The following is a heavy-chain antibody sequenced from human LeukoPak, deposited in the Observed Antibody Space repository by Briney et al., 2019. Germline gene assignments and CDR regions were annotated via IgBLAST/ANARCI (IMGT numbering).Heavy chain of an antibody. J-gene: IGHJ4*02. D-gene: IGHD6-19*01. CDR3: AKATEDSGWAYFDY. Sequence: HPGGSLRLSCAASGFTFSSYGMHWVRQAPGKGLEWVAIISYDGSNKYYGDSVKGRFTISRDNYKNTLYLQMNSLRAEDTAVYYCAKATEDSGWAYFDYWGQGTLVTVSS. CDR1: GFTFSSYG. V-gene: IGHV3-30*18. CDR2: ISYDGSNK.